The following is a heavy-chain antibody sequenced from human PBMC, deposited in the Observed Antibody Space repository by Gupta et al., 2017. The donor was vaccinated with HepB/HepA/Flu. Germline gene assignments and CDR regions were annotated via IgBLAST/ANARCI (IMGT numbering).Heavy chain of an antibody. CDR3: ARGGYCSGGSCDGSVHYYYSMDV. D-gene: IGHD2-15*01. J-gene: IGHJ6*02. CDR1: GFTVSSNY. CDR2: IYSGGST. Sequence: EVQLVESGGGLVQPGGSLRLSCAASGFTVSSNYMSWVRQAPGKGLEWVSVIYSGGSTYYEDSVKGRFTSSRDNSKNTLYLQMNSRRAEDTAVYYWARGGYCSGGSCDGSVHYYYSMDVGGQGTTVTVSS. V-gene: IGHV3-66*01.